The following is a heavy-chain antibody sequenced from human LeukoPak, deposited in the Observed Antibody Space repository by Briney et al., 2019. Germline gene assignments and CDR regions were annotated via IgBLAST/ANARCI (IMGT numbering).Heavy chain of an antibody. CDR2: INASGGST. CDR3: ARVLGGLAFRTFDY. D-gene: IGHD3-16*01. V-gene: IGHV1-46*01. CDR1: GYTFTRHY. J-gene: IGHJ4*02. Sequence: ASVKVSCKASGYTFTRHYMHWVRQAPGQGLEWMGIINASGGSTIYAQKFQGRVTMTRDTSTSTVYMELSSLRSEDTAVYYCARVLGGLAFRTFDYWGQGTLVTVSS.